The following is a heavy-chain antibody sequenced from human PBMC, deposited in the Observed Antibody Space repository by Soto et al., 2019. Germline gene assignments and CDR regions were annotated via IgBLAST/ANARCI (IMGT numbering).Heavy chain of an antibody. D-gene: IGHD3-10*01. CDR1: GGSFSGYY. Sequence: SETLSLTCAVYGGSFSGYYWSWIRQPPGKGLEWIGEINHSGSTNYNPSLKSRVTISVDTSKNQFSLKLSSVTAADTAVYYCAREGSITMVRGVWNWFDPWGQGTLVTVSS. V-gene: IGHV4-34*01. CDR3: AREGSITMVRGVWNWFDP. CDR2: INHSGST. J-gene: IGHJ5*02.